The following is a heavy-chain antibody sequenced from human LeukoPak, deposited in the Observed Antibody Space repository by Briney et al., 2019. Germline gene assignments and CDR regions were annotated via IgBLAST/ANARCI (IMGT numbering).Heavy chain of an antibody. D-gene: IGHD1-26*01. CDR3: AKEVGVTTRGSFAY. CDR1: GFTFSNHG. Sequence: GGSLRLSCAASGFTFSNHGMLWVRQAPGRGLEWVAFIRYDGSNQYYADSVKGRFTISRDSSKNMLYLQMNNLRDEDTAVYYCAKEVGVTTRGSFAYWGQGTLVTVSS. CDR2: IRYDGSNQ. J-gene: IGHJ4*02. V-gene: IGHV3-30*02.